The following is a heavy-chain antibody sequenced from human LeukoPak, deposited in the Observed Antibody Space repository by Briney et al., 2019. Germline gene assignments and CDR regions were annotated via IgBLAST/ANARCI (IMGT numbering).Heavy chain of an antibody. CDR3: ARNYYGSGSYLGYNWFDP. V-gene: IGHV3-43D*04. CDR1: GFTFEDYA. CDR2: ITWDGGKT. D-gene: IGHD3-10*01. J-gene: IGHJ5*02. Sequence: GGSLRLSCAASGFTFEDYALHWVRQFPGKGLEWVSLITWDGGKTFYADSVKGRFTVSRDNSKSSLYLQMNSLRAEDTVLYYCARNYYGSGSYLGYNWFDPWGQGTLVTVSS.